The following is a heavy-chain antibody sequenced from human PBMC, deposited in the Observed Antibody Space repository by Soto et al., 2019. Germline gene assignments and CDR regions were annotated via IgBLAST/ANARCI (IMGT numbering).Heavy chain of an antibody. V-gene: IGHV4-39*02. D-gene: IGHD2-15*01. CDR2: FYSGST. J-gene: IGHJ5*02. CDR1: GGSISSRSYF. CDR3: AREVALRFDP. Sequence: QRQLQESGPGLVKPSETLSLTCTVSGGSISSRSYFWGWIRQSPGKGLEWIGNFYSGSTFYNPSLKSRVTISVDTSKNQFSLKLSSVTAADTAVYYCAREVALRFDPWGQGTLVTVSS.